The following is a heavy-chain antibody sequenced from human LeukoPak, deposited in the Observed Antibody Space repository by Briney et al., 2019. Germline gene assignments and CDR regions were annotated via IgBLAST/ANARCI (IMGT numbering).Heavy chain of an antibody. Sequence: GGSLRLSCAASGFTFSSYSMNWVRQAPGKGLEWVSSISSSSSYIYYADSVKGRFTISRDNAKNSLYLQMNSLRAEDTAVYYCARDGHCSSTSCYTGDAFDIWGQGTMVTVSP. J-gene: IGHJ3*02. CDR1: GFTFSSYS. CDR2: ISSSSSYI. CDR3: ARDGHCSSTSCYTGDAFDI. D-gene: IGHD2-2*02. V-gene: IGHV3-21*01.